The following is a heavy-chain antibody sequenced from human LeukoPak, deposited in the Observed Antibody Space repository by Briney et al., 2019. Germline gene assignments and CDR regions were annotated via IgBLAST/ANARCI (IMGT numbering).Heavy chain of an antibody. Sequence: GGSLRLSCAASGFTFSSYAMHWVRQAPGKGLEWVTFIQHDGSSKYYADSVKGRFTISRDNSKNTLYLQMNSLRPEDTAVYYCAKDGGTWLKDYWGQGTLVTVSS. J-gene: IGHJ4*02. D-gene: IGHD3-22*01. CDR3: AKDGGTWLKDY. V-gene: IGHV3-30*02. CDR2: IQHDGSSK. CDR1: GFTFSSYA.